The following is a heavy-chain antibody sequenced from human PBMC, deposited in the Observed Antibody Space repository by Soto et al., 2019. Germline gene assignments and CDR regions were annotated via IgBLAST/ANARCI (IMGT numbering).Heavy chain of an antibody. Sequence: QVQLQQWGAGLLKPSETLSLTCAVYGGSFSGYYWSWIRQPPGKGLEWIGEINHSGSTNYNPSLKSRVTISVDTSKYQFSLKLSSVTAADTAVYYCAGGSSNAYYYYGMDVWGQGTTVTVSS. V-gene: IGHV4-34*01. CDR1: GGSFSGYY. CDR3: AGGSSNAYYYYGMDV. CDR2: INHSGST. D-gene: IGHD1-26*01. J-gene: IGHJ6*02.